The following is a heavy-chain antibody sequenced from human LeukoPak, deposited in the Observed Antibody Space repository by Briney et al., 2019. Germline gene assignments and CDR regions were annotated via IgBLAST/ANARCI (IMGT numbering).Heavy chain of an antibody. CDR1: GYTFTSYD. J-gene: IGHJ4*02. CDR2: MNPNSGNT. V-gene: IGHV1-8*01. Sequence: GASVKVSCKASGYTFTSYDINWVRQATGQGLEWMGWMNPNSGNTGYAQKFQGRVTMTRNTSISTAYMELSSLRSEDTAVYYCARVLRYCSGGGCLPDYWGQGTLVTVSS. CDR3: ARVLRYCSGGGCLPDY. D-gene: IGHD2-15*01.